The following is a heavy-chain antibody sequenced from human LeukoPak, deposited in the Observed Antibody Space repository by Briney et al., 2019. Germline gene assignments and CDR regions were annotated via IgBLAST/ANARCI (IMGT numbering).Heavy chain of an antibody. Sequence: ASVKVSCKASGYTFTGYYMHWVRQAPGQGLEWMGWINAYNGNTNYAQKLQGRVTMTTDTSTSTAYMELRSLRSDDTAVYYCARGTLGHYGDPGHFQHWGQGTLVTVSS. CDR2: INAYNGNT. J-gene: IGHJ1*01. D-gene: IGHD4-17*01. V-gene: IGHV1-18*04. CDR3: ARGTLGHYGDPGHFQH. CDR1: GYTFTGYY.